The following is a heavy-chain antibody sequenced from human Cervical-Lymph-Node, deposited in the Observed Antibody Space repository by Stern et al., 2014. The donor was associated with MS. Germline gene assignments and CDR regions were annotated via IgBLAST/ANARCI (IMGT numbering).Heavy chain of an antibody. CDR2: VYPGDSDA. D-gene: IGHD6-19*01. V-gene: IGHV5-51*01. J-gene: IGHJ5*02. Sequence: VQLVQSGAEVKKPGESLKISCKASGYSFTSYWIAWVRQMPGKGLEWMGIVYPGDSDARYNWAFQGQITISADKSTNTAYLQWNSLQASDSGIYYCARQSSTGWSAFDPWGQGTLVTVSS. CDR1: GYSFTSYW. CDR3: ARQSSTGWSAFDP.